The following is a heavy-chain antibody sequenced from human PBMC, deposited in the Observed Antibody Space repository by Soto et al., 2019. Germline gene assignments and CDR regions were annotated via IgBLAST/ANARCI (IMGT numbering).Heavy chain of an antibody. V-gene: IGHV3-30-3*01. CDR3: ARDNSPKTFTWIQLWGSGAFDI. D-gene: IGHD5-18*01. J-gene: IGHJ3*02. CDR1: GFTFSTYA. Sequence: GGSLRLSCAASGFTFSTYAMHWVRQAPGKGLEWVAVIPYDGSNKYYADSVKGRFTISRDNSKNTLYLQMNSLRAEDTAVYYCARDNSPKTFTWIQLWGSGAFDIWGQGTMVTVSS. CDR2: IPYDGSNK.